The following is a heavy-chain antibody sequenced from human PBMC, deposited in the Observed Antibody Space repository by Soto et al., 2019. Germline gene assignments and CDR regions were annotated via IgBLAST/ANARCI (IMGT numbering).Heavy chain of an antibody. D-gene: IGHD3-16*02. V-gene: IGHV1-18*01. CDR1: GYTFTSYG. CDR3: AREGGELSHYSYGMDV. J-gene: IGHJ6*02. CDR2: ISAYNGNT. Sequence: ASVKVSCKASGYTFTSYGISWVRQAPGQGLEWMGWISAYNGNTNYAQKLQGRVTMTTDTSTSTAYMELRSLRSDDTAVYYCAREGGELSHYSYGMDVWGQYIRVTVS.